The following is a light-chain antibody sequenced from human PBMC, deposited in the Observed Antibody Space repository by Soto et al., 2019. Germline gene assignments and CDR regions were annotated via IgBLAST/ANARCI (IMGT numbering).Light chain of an antibody. CDR1: QSVLYSSNNKNY. J-gene: IGKJ2*01. V-gene: IGKV4-1*01. CDR3: QQYYSTPIT. CDR2: WAS. Sequence: DIVMTQSPDSLAVSLGEGATINCKSSQSVLYSSNNKNYIAWYQQKPGQPPKLLIYWASTRESGVPDRFSGSRSWTNFTPPISTLQAEDVAVYYCQQYYSTPITFGQGTKLEIK.